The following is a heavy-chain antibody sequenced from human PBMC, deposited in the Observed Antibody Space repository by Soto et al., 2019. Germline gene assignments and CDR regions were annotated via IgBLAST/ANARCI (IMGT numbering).Heavy chain of an antibody. CDR3: AKGPPMAGSWTPYYFDY. V-gene: IGHV3-23*01. CDR2: ISGSGGST. D-gene: IGHD6-13*01. J-gene: IGHJ4*02. CDR1: GFTFSSYA. Sequence: GGSLRLSCAASGFTFSSYAMSWVSPAPGKGLEWVSAISGSGGSTYYADSVKGRFTISRDNSKNTLYLQMNSLRAEDTAVYYCAKGPPMAGSWTPYYFDYWGQGTLVTVSS.